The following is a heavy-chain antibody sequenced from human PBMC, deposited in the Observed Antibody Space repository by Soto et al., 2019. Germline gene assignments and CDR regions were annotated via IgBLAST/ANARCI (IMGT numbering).Heavy chain of an antibody. CDR2: VYDVDGK. CDR3: ATWLQREHAYDV. D-gene: IGHD1-1*01. CDR1: GMTVSGKKY. Sequence: DVQLVESGGGLIQRGGSLRLSCAAVGMTVSGKKYVAWVRQAPGKGLEWVSGVYDVDGKYYADSVKGRFTTSRDISKTTVYLEMNDLGHEDTAIYYCATWLQREHAYDVWGLGTPVTVSS. J-gene: IGHJ3*01. V-gene: IGHV3-53*01.